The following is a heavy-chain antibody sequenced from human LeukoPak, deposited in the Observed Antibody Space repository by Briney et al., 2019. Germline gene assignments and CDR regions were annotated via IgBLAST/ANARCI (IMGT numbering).Heavy chain of an antibody. CDR1: GYTFTSYD. D-gene: IGHD3-10*01. J-gene: IGHJ4*02. Sequence: ASVKVSCKASGYTFTSYDINWVRQATGQGLEWMGWMNPNSGNTGNAQKFQGRVTITRNTSISTAYMELSSLRSEDTAVYYCASRRYGSGSYYNGYEYWGQGPLVTVSS. CDR2: MNPNSGNT. CDR3: ASRRYGSGSYYNGYEY. V-gene: IGHV1-8*03.